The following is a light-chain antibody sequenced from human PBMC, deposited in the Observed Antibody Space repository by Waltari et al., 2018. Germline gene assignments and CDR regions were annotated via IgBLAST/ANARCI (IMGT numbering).Light chain of an antibody. CDR1: QDIADY. CDR2: DAS. V-gene: IGKV1-33*01. Sequence: DIQMTQSPSSLSASVGDRVTITCQASQDIADYLNWYQQKPGKAPKLLIYDASHLETWVPSRFSGSGSGTKFTFTISSLQPEDIATYYCQQDDDLPVTFGGGTKVEIK. J-gene: IGKJ4*01. CDR3: QQDDDLPVT.